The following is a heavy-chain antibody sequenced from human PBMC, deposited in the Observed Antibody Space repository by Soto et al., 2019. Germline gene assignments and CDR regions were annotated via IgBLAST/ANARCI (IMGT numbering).Heavy chain of an antibody. V-gene: IGHV4-61*03. J-gene: IGHJ5*02. Sequence: SETLSLTCTVCGGSVSSGSHYWSWIRQPPGKGLEWIGNIYYSGSTKYNPSLKSRVTISVDRSRKHFYLSLRSVTTADTALSYCARDTSYDFWRGYVGFDPWGQGTLVAVSS. CDR2: IYYSGST. CDR3: ARDTSYDFWRGYVGFDP. D-gene: IGHD3-3*01. CDR1: GGSVSSGSHY.